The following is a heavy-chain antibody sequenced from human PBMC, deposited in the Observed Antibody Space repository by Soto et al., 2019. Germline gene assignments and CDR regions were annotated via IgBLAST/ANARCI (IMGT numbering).Heavy chain of an antibody. CDR1: GYIFSDYG. V-gene: IGHV1-18*04. J-gene: IGHJ4*02. CDR2: ISTYSGNA. D-gene: IGHD3-10*01. CDR3: AKRASGTTWGESDY. Sequence: QVHVVQSGAEVKKPGDSVKVSCKTSGYIFSDYGINWVRQAPGQGLEWMGWISTYSGNANLAQKFQGRVTMTTDTSTRNAYMELRSLRSDDTAVYYCAKRASGTTWGESDYWGQGTLVTVSS.